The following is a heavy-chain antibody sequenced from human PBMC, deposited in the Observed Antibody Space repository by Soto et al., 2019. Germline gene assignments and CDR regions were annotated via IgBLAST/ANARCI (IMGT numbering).Heavy chain of an antibody. J-gene: IGHJ4*02. D-gene: IGHD3-22*01. CDR3: ARGPLLVSHSSGGSFDY. V-gene: IGHV4-30-4*01. Sequence: ASETLSLTCTVSGGSISSGDYYWSWIRQPPGKGLEWIGYIYYSGSTYYNPSLKSRVTISVDTSKNQFSLKLSSVTAADTAVYYCARGPLLVSHSSGGSFDYWGQGTLVTVSS. CDR2: IYYSGST. CDR1: GGSISSGDYY.